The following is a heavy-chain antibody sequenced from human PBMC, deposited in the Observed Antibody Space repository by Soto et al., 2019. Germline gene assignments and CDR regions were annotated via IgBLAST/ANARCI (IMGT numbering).Heavy chain of an antibody. CDR1: GGSFSSYI. D-gene: IGHD2-15*01. CDR2: IIPVLGVE. Sequence: SVKVSCKASGGSFSSYIVSWVRQAPGQGLEWMGRIIPVLGVEYYAQKFQGRVTITADKSTSTAYMELSSLRSEDTAVYYCAESPSLASATPSAKGMKVWGIGTTVTV. V-gene: IGHV1-69*02. CDR3: AESPSLASATPSAKGMKV. J-gene: IGHJ6*04.